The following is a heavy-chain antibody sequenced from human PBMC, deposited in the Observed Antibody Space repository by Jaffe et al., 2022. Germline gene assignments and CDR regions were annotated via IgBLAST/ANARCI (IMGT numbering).Heavy chain of an antibody. CDR1: GGSISSSNW. CDR2: IYHSGST. V-gene: IGHV4-4*02. CDR3: ARLSEKDSSGYYYFRRSEYFQH. J-gene: IGHJ1*01. Sequence: QVQLQESGPGLVKPSGTLSLTCAVSGGSISSSNWWSWIRQPPGKGLEWIGEIYHSGSTNYNPSLKSRVTISVDKSKNQFSLKLSSVTAADTAVYYCARLSEKDSSGYYYFRRSEYFQHWGQGTLVTVSS. D-gene: IGHD3-22*01.